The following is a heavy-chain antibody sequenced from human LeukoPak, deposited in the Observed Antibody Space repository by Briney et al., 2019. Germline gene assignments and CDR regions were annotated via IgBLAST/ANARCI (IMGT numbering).Heavy chain of an antibody. CDR1: GFTFSSYE. D-gene: IGHD2-15*01. V-gene: IGHV3-48*03. CDR2: ISSSGSTI. Sequence: GGSLRLSCAASGFTFSSYEMNWVRQAPGKGLEWVSYISSSGSTIYYAGSVKGRFTISRDNAKNSLYLQMNSLRAEDTALYYCARDQGSRGMDVWGQGTTVTVSS. J-gene: IGHJ6*02. CDR3: ARDQGSRGMDV.